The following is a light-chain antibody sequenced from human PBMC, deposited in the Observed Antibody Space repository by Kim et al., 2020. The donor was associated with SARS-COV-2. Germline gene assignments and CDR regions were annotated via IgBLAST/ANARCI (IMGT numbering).Light chain of an antibody. J-gene: IGLJ1*01. CDR3: CSYAGSYTYV. Sequence: QSALTQPRSVSGSPGQSVTISCTGTSSDVGGYSYVSWYQQHPGKAPKLMIYDVSKRPSGVPDHFSSSKSGNTASLTISGLQAEDEADYYCCSYAGSYTYVFGTGTKVTVL. CDR1: SSDVGGYSY. V-gene: IGLV2-11*01. CDR2: DVS.